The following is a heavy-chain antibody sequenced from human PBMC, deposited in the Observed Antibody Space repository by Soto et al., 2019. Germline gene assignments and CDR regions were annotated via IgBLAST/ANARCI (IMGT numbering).Heavy chain of an antibody. Sequence: SETLSLTCTVSGGSISSGGYYWSWIRQHPGKGLEWIGYIYYSGSTYYNPSLKSRVTISVDTSKNQFSLKLSSVTAADPAVYYCARSARFWDKMAARPDEGYGMDVWGQGTTVTVSS. V-gene: IGHV4-31*03. CDR1: GGSISSGGYY. CDR2: IYYSGST. D-gene: IGHD6-6*01. J-gene: IGHJ6*02. CDR3: ARSARFWDKMAARPDEGYGMDV.